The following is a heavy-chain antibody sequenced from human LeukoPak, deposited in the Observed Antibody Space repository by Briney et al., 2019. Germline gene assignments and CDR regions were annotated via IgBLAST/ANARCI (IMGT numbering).Heavy chain of an antibody. CDR2: ISYDGSNK. J-gene: IGHJ4*02. CDR3: ASTPADYGDYFPFDY. CDR1: GLTFSSYA. Sequence: PGGSLRLSCAASGLTFSSYAMHWVRQAPGKGLEWVAVISYDGSNKYYADSVKGRFTISRDNSKNTLYLQMNSLRAEDTAVYYCASTPADYGDYFPFDYWGQGTLVTVSS. D-gene: IGHD4-17*01. V-gene: IGHV3-30-3*01.